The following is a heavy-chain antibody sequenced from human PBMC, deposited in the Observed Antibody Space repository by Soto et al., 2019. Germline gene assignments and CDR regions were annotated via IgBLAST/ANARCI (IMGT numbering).Heavy chain of an antibody. CDR3: ARPNIAARPPYYYYYMDV. V-gene: IGHV4-39*01. CDR2: IYYSGST. D-gene: IGHD6-6*01. CDR1: GGSISSSSYY. Sequence: QLQLQESGPGLVKPSETLSLTCTVSGGSISSSSYYWGWIRQPPGKGLEWIGSIYYSGSTYYNPSLKSRVTISVDTSKNQFSLKLSSVTAADTAVYYCARPNIAARPPYYYYYMDVWGKGTTVTVSS. J-gene: IGHJ6*03.